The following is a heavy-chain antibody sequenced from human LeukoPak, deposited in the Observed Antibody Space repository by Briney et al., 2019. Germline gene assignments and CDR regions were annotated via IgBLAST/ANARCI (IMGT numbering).Heavy chain of an antibody. V-gene: IGHV4-4*02. D-gene: IGHD5-12*01. CDR1: GGSISSSNW. CDR2: IYHSGST. J-gene: IGHJ4*02. CDR3: ARAQTAGYSGYDSYFDY. Sequence: SETLSLTCAVSGGSISSSNWWSWVRQPPGKGLEWIGSIYHSGSTYYNPSLKSRVTISVDTSKNQFSLKLSSVTAADTAVYYCARAQTAGYSGYDSYFDYWGQGTLVTVSS.